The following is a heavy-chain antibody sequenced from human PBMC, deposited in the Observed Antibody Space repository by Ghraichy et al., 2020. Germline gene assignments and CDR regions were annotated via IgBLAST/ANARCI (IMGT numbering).Heavy chain of an antibody. V-gene: IGHV3-48*01. D-gene: IGHD4-17*01. CDR2: ISYSSSTI. CDR3: ARAPWSDYAGEGWFFDL. Sequence: GGSLRLSCAASGFDYFGSNLNWVRQAPGKGLEWVTYISYSSSTIYYADSVEGRFTVSRDNANKSLYLQMNTLRVEDTAIYYCARAPWSDYAGEGWFFDLWGRRTLVTVTS. CDR1: GFDYFGSN. J-gene: IGHJ2*01.